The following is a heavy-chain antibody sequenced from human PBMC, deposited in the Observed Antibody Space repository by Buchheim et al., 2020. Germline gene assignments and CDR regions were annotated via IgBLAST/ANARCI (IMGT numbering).Heavy chain of an antibody. Sequence: QVQLVQSGAEVKKPGASVKVSCRASGYTFTSYYMHWVRQAPGQGLEWMGIINPSGGSTSYAQKFQGRVTMTRDTSTSTVYMELSSLRSEDTAVYYCARASFGGRYYYYYGMDVWGQGTT. CDR3: ARASFGGRYYYYYGMDV. CDR2: INPSGGST. J-gene: IGHJ6*02. D-gene: IGHD3-3*01. V-gene: IGHV1-46*01. CDR1: GYTFTSYY.